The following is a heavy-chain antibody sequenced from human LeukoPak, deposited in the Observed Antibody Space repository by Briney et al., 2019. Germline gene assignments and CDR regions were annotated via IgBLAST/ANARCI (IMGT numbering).Heavy chain of an antibody. Sequence: SETLSLTCTVSGGSISSGGYYWSWIRQPPGKGLEWIGEINHSGSTNYNPSLKSRVTISVDTSKNQFSLKLSSVTAADTAVYYCARGPDYGDYLPPDYWGQGTLVTVSS. V-gene: IGHV4-39*07. D-gene: IGHD4-17*01. CDR2: INHSGST. CDR1: GGSISSGGYY. J-gene: IGHJ4*02. CDR3: ARGPDYGDYLPPDY.